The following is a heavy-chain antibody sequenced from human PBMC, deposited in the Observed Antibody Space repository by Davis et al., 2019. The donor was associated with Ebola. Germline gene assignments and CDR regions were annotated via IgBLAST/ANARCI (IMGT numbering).Heavy chain of an antibody. Sequence: GGSLRLSCAASGFSFSRYAMGWVRQAPGKGLEWVSGISSSGGTTYYADSVKGRFTISRDNAKNSLYLQMNSLRAEDTAVYYCARSSIAARPGYYYGMDVWGQGTTVTVSS. CDR2: ISSSGGTT. CDR1: GFSFSRYA. D-gene: IGHD6-6*01. CDR3: ARSSIAARPGYYYGMDV. J-gene: IGHJ6*02. V-gene: IGHV3-23*01.